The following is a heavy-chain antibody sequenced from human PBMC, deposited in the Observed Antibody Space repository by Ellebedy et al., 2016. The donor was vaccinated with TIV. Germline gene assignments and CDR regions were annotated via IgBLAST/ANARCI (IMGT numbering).Heavy chain of an antibody. J-gene: IGHJ4*02. D-gene: IGHD3-16*01. CDR3: ARDYGWSNRAGGDY. CDR2: INAANGNT. Sequence: AASVKVSCKASGYTFITYGLHWVRQAPGQSLEWMGYINAANGNTEYSEKFQGRVTITRDTSARKTYMELSSLTSEDTAVYYCARDYGWSNRAGGDYWGQGTLVTIST. V-gene: IGHV1-3*01. CDR1: GYTFITYG.